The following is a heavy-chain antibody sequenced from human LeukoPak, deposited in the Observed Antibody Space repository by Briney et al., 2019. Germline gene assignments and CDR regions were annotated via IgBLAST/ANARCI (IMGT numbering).Heavy chain of an antibody. Sequence: GESLKISCKGSGYRFTEYWIAWVRQMPGKGLEWMGIVYPSNSETRYSPSFQGQVTISAGKSISTAYLQWSSLEASDTAMYFCARHRYSGSDTQGFDSWGQGTLVTVSS. D-gene: IGHD5-12*01. CDR1: GYRFTEYW. J-gene: IGHJ4*02. V-gene: IGHV5-51*01. CDR3: ARHRYSGSDTQGFDS. CDR2: VYPSNSET.